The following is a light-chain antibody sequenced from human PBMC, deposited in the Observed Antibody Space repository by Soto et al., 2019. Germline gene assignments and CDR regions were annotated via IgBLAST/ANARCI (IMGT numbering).Light chain of an antibody. CDR2: RNN. CDR1: SSNIGSNY. CDR3: AAWDDSLSVH. V-gene: IGLV1-47*01. Sequence: QAVVTQPPSASGTPGQRVTISCSGSSSNIGSNYVYWYQQLPGTAPKLLIYRNNQRPSGVPDRFSGSKSGTSASLAISGLRSEDEADYYCAAWDDSLSVHFGGGTKLTVL. J-gene: IGLJ2*01.